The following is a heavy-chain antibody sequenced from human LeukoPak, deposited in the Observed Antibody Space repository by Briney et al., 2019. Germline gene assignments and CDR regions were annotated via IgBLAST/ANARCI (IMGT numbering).Heavy chain of an antibody. D-gene: IGHD5-18*01. V-gene: IGHV3-23*01. CDR2: ISGSGGST. CDR3: AKAPPRSIWLWGAFDI. Sequence: PGGSLRLSCAASGFTFSSYAMSWVRQAPGKGLEWVSAISGSGGSTYYADSVKGRFTISRDNSKNTLYLQMNSLRAEDTAVYYCAKAPPRSIWLWGAFDIWGQGTMVTVSS. CDR1: GFTFSSYA. J-gene: IGHJ3*02.